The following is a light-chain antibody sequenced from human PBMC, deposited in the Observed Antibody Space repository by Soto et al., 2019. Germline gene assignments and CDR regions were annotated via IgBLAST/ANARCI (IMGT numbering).Light chain of an antibody. V-gene: IGKV1-6*01. J-gene: IGKJ2*01. Sequence: AIQMTQSPSSLSASVGDRVTITCRASQGIRNDLGWYQQKSGKAPKLLIYGASSLQSGVPSRFSGSGSGTAFTLTISSLQPEDFATYYCLHDYSYPYTFGQGTKVEIK. CDR2: GAS. CDR3: LHDYSYPYT. CDR1: QGIRND.